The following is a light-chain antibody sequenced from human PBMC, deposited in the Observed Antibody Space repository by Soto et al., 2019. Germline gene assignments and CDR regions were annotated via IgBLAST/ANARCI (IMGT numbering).Light chain of an antibody. V-gene: IGLV2-8*01. CDR3: SSYAGSNSYV. J-gene: IGLJ1*01. CDR2: EVT. Sequence: QSALTQPPSASGSPGQSVTISCTGTSSDFGGYNYVSWYQQHPGKPPKLIIYEVTKRPSGVPDRFSGSKSGNTASLTVSGLQAEDEADYYCSSYAGSNSYVFGTGTKLTVL. CDR1: SSDFGGYNY.